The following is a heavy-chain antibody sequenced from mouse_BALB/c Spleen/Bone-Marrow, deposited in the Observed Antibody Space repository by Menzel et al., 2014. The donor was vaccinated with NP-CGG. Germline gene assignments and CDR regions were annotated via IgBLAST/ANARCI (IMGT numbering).Heavy chain of an antibody. CDR1: GYTFTDYY. Sequence: VQRVESGPELVKPGASVKISCKVSGYTFTDYYINWVKQKPGQGLEWIGWIYPGSGNTKYNEKFKGKATLTVDTSSSTAYMQLGSLTSEDTAVYFCVRNWDPYWGQGTTLTVSS. CDR2: IYPGSGNT. V-gene: IGHV1-84*02. J-gene: IGHJ2*01. D-gene: IGHD4-1*01. CDR3: VRNWDPY.